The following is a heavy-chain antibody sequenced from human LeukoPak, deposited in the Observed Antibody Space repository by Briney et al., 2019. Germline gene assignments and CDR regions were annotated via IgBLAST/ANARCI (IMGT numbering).Heavy chain of an antibody. CDR2: IYYSGST. V-gene: IGHV4-59*01. CDR3: ARSPYCSGGSCYSLDWYFDL. Sequence: PSETLSLTCTVSGGSISSYYWSWIRQPPGKGLEWIGYIYYSGSTNYNPSLKSRATISVDTSKNQFSLKLSSVTAADTAVYYCARSPYCSGGSCYSLDWYFDLWGRGTLVTVSS. D-gene: IGHD2-15*01. CDR1: GGSISSYY. J-gene: IGHJ2*01.